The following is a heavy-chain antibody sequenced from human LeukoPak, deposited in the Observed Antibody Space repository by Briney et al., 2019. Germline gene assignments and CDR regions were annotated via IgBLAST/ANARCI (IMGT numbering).Heavy chain of an antibody. Sequence: PGGSLRLSCAASEFIFSRYSMNWVRQTPGKGTEWVSYISSSSSTIYYADSVKGRFTISRDNAKNSLYLQMNSLRAEDMAVYYCAELGITMIGGVWGKGTTVTISS. V-gene: IGHV3-48*01. D-gene: IGHD3-10*02. CDR1: EFIFSRYS. CDR3: AELGITMIGGV. J-gene: IGHJ6*04. CDR2: ISSSSSTI.